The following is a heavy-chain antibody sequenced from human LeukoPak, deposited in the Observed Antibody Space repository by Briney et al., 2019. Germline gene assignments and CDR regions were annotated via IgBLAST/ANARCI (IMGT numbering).Heavy chain of an antibody. CDR3: AHGDHGYCSSTSCPTALDY. V-gene: IGHV2-5*01. CDR2: IYWNDDK. CDR1: GFSLRTSGVG. Sequence: SGPTLLKPTQTLTLTCTFSGFSLRTSGVGVGWIRQPPGKALEWLSLIYWNDDKRYSPSLKSRLTITKDTSKNQVVLTMTNMDPVDTATYYCAHGDHGYCSSTSCPTALDYWGQGTLVTVSS. D-gene: IGHD2-2*03. J-gene: IGHJ4*02.